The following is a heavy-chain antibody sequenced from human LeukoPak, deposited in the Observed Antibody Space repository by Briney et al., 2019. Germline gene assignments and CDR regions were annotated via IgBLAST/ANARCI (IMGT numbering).Heavy chain of an antibody. V-gene: IGHV1-69*13. J-gene: IGHJ4*02. CDR3: ATSRGAQPVEMATIIGVDFDY. D-gene: IGHD5-24*01. CDR1: GYTFTGYY. Sequence: SVKVSCKASGYTFTGYYMHWVRQAPGQGLEWMGGIIPIFGTANYAQKFQGRVTITVDESTSTAYMELSSLRSEDTAVYYCATSRGAQPVEMATIIGVDFDYWGQGTLVTVSS. CDR2: IIPIFGTA.